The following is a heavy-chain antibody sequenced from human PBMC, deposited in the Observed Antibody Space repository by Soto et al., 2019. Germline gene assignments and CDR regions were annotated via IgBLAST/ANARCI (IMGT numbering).Heavy chain of an antibody. V-gene: IGHV4-34*01. J-gene: IGHJ4*02. CDR1: GQSFSGHT. Sequence: QVQLQQWGAGLLKPSETLSLTCAVYGQSFSGHTWSWIRQSTGKGREWIGENSQSGSTYYNPCLKTRVTISADTSKNQFSLTLNSVTAADTGVFYCARGSGIAVIPGELEDVHYDYWGQGTLVSVSS. D-gene: IGHD1-1*01. CDR3: ARGSGIAVIPGELEDVHYDY. CDR2: NSQSGST.